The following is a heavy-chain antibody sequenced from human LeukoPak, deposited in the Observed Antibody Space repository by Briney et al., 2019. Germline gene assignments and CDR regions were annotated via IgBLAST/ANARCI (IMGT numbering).Heavy chain of an antibody. J-gene: IGHJ5*02. D-gene: IGHD1-1*01. Sequence: ASVKVSCKASGGTFSSYAISWVRQATGQGPEWMGWMNPNSGNTDYAQRFQGRVTMTRNTSISTAYMELSSLRSEDTAVYYCARAANWHADDWFDPWGQGTLVTVSS. CDR3: ARAANWHADDWFDP. CDR2: MNPNSGNT. V-gene: IGHV1-8*02. CDR1: GGTFSSYA.